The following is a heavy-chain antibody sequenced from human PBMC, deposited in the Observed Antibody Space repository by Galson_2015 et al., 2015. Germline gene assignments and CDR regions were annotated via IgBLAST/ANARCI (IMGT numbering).Heavy chain of an antibody. J-gene: IGHJ2*01. V-gene: IGHV3-48*03. CDR3: ARDGGDYYDSSGYYVWYFDL. CDR2: ISSSGSTI. D-gene: IGHD3-22*01. CDR1: GFTFSSYE. Sequence: SLRLSCAASGFTFSSYEMNWVRQAPGKGLEWVSYISSSGSTIYYADSVKGRFTISRDNAKNSLYLQMNSLRAEDTAVYYCARDGGDYYDSSGYYVWYFDLWGRGTLVTVSS.